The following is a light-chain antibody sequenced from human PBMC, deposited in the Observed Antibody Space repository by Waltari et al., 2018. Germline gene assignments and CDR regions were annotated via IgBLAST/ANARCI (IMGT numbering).Light chain of an antibody. CDR2: DVT. CDR3: SSYTSSSTLV. V-gene: IGLV2-14*01. J-gene: IGLJ1*01. CDR1: SSDVGSYNY. Sequence: QSALTQPASVSGSPGQSITISCTGTSSDVGSYNYVSWYQQHPGKAPKLMIYDVTTRPSGVSNRFSGSKSGNTASLAIAGLQAEDEADYYCSSYTSSSTLVFGVGTKVTVL.